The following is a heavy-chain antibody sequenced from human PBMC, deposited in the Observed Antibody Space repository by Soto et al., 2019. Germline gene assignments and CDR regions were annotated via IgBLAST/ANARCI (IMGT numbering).Heavy chain of an antibody. CDR1: GYIFTSHG. Sequence: ASVKVSCKASGYIFTSHGISWVRQAPGQGLEWMGRISTYNGNTKYAQKLQGRVTMTTDTSASIAYMELRSLRSDDTAVYYCARDPPPPDYWGQGTLVTVPQ. V-gene: IGHV1-18*01. J-gene: IGHJ4*02. CDR3: ARDPPPPDY. CDR2: ISTYNGNT.